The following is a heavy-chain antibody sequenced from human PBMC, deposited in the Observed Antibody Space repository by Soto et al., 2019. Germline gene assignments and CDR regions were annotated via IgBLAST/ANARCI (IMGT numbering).Heavy chain of an antibody. J-gene: IGHJ6*02. D-gene: IGHD3-10*01. CDR3: TRAGRGLWICDLQHHYYYCMDV. CDR1: GGTFSSYA. V-gene: IGHV1-69*01. CDR2: IIPIFGTA. Sequence: QVQLVQSGAEVKKPGSSVKVSCKASGGTFSSYAISWVRQAPGQGLEWMGGIIPIFGTANYAQKFQGRVTIAANESTSEDYKELSRLRSETTAVYYGTRAGRGLWICDLQHHYYYCMDVWGQGTTVTVSS.